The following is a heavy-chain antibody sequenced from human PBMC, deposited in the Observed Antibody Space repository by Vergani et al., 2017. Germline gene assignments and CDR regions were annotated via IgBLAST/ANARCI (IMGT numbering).Heavy chain of an antibody. V-gene: IGHV1-18*01. CDR2: ISAYNGNT. CDR1: GGTFSSYA. Sequence: QVQLVQSGAEVKKPGSSVKVSCKASGGTFSSYAVSWVRQAPGQGLEWMGWISAYNGNTNYAQKLQGRVTMTTDTSTSTAYMELRSLRSDDTAVYYCARDRRYYDYVWGSYRPYFDYWGQGTLVTVSS. J-gene: IGHJ4*02. CDR3: ARDRRYYDYVWGSYRPYFDY. D-gene: IGHD3-16*02.